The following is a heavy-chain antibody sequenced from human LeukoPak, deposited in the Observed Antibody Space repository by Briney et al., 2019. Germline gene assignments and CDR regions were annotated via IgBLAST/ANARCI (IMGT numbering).Heavy chain of an antibody. V-gene: IGHV3-23*01. J-gene: IGHJ3*02. Sequence: PGGSLRLSCAASGFTFSSYAMSWVRQAPGKGLEWVSAISGSGGSTYYADSVKGRFTISRDNSKNTLYLQMNSLRAEDTAVYYCAKYSTMVRGVIIDAFDIWGQGTMVTVSS. D-gene: IGHD3-10*01. CDR2: ISGSGGST. CDR1: GFTFSSYA. CDR3: AKYSTMVRGVIIDAFDI.